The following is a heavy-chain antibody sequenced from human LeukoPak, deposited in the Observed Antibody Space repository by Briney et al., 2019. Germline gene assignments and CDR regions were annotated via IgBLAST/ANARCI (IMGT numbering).Heavy chain of an antibody. CDR2: INPNSGGT. CDR3: AISTNYDFWSGDRYGMDV. Sequence: GASVKVSCKASGYTFTGYYMHWVRQAPGQGLEWMGWINPNSGGTNYAQKFQGRVTMTRDTSISTAYMELSRLRSDDTAVYYCAISTNYDFWSGDRYGMDVWGQGTTVTVSS. D-gene: IGHD3-3*01. V-gene: IGHV1-2*02. CDR1: GYTFTGYY. J-gene: IGHJ6*02.